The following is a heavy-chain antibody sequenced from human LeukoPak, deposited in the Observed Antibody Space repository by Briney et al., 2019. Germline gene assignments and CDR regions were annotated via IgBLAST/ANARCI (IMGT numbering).Heavy chain of an antibody. CDR1: GYSFTKHW. J-gene: IGHJ1*01. Sequence: GESLKISCKGSGYSFTKHWIAWVRQMPGKGLKWMGIIFPGGSDTRYSPSFQGQVTISADESISTAYLQWSSLKASDTAMYYCTRGSGSYVHWGQGTLVTVSS. CDR2: IFPGGSDT. CDR3: TRGSGSYVH. V-gene: IGHV5-51*01. D-gene: IGHD6-19*01.